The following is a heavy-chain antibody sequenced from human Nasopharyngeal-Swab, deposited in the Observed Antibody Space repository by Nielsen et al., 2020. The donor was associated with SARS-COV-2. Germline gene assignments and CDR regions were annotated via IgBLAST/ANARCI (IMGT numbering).Heavy chain of an antibody. V-gene: IGHV3-74*01. CDR3: ARVRGGVPAEMNYGMDV. Sequence: GESLKISCAASGFTFSSYWMHWVRQAPGKGLVWASRINSDGSSTSYADSVKGRFTISRDNAKNTLYLQMNSLRAEDTAVYYCARVRGGVPAEMNYGMDVWGQGTTVTVSS. J-gene: IGHJ6*02. D-gene: IGHD2-2*01. CDR2: INSDGSST. CDR1: GFTFSSYW.